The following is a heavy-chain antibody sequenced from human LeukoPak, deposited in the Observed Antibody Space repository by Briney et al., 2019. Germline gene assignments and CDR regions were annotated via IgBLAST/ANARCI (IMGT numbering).Heavy chain of an antibody. D-gene: IGHD2-8*01. CDR2: IKQDGSEK. Sequence: GGSLRLSCAASGFIFSDYYMSWIRQAPGKGLEWVANIKQDGSEKYYVDSVKGRFTISRDNAKNSLYLQMNSLRAEDTAVYYCARGVLMVYADYYYYMDVWGKGTTVTVSS. V-gene: IGHV3-7*01. J-gene: IGHJ6*03. CDR3: ARGVLMVYADYYYYMDV. CDR1: GFIFSDYY.